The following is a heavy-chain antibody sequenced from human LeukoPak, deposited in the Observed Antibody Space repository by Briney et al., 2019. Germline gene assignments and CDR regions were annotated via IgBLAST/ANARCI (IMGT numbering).Heavy chain of an antibody. J-gene: IGHJ4*02. CDR1: GGSFSGYY. CDR3: ARSVSPPYYFDY. CDR2: INHSGST. V-gene: IGHV4-34*01. Sequence: SETLSLTCAVYGGSFSGYYWSWIRQPPGKGLEWIGEINHSGSTNYNPSLKSRVTISVDTSKNQFSLKLSSVTAADTAVYYCARSVSPPYYFDYWGQGTLVTASS.